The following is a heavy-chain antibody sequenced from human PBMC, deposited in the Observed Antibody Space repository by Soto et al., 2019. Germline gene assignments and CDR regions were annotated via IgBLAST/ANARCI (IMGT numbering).Heavy chain of an antibody. D-gene: IGHD3-16*01. CDR1: GFTVSGYW. J-gene: IGHJ4*02. V-gene: IGHV3-7*05. CDR3: ARGGS. CDR2: INEDGSET. Sequence: GGSLRLSCAASGFTVSGYWMSWVRQAPEKGPEWVANINEDGSETYYVDSVKGRFTIFRDTAKNLLSLQMNSLRAEDTAVYYCARGGSWGQGAQVTVSS.